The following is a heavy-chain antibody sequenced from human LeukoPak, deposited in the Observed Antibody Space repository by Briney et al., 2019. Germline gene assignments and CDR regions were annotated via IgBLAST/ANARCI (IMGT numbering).Heavy chain of an antibody. CDR2: IYYSGTT. Sequence: SETLSLTCTVSGGSISSGDYYWSWIRQPPGKGLEWIGYIYYSGTTNYNPSLKSRVTISVDTSKDQFSLKLSSVTAADTAVYYCARDRYSSGWSFDYWGQGTLVTVSS. CDR1: GGSISSGDYY. V-gene: IGHV4-61*08. D-gene: IGHD6-19*01. CDR3: ARDRYSSGWSFDY. J-gene: IGHJ4*02.